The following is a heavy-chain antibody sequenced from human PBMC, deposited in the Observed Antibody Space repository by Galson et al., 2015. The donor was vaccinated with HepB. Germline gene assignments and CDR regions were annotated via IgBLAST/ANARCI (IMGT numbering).Heavy chain of an antibody. V-gene: IGHV3-15*07. CDR2: IRSKTDGGTT. CDR1: GFTFSNAW. CDR3: STGYSSAWYDGY. Sequence: LRLSCAASGFTFSNAWMYWLRQAPGKRLEWVGRIRSKTDGGTTDYAAPDKGGITISSDDSKNTLYPQMNSLKSEDTAVYYCSTGYSSAWYDGYWGQGTLVTVSA. D-gene: IGHD6-13*01. J-gene: IGHJ4*02.